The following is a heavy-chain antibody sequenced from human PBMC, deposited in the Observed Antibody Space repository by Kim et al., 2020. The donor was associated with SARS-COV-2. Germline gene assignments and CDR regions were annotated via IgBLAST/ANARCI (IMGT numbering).Heavy chain of an antibody. CDR2: ISSSSSYT. J-gene: IGHJ3*02. CDR1: GFTFSDYY. Sequence: GGSLRLSCAASGFTFSDYYMSWIRQAPGKGLEWVSYISSSSSYTNYADSVKGRFTISRDNAKNSLYLQMNSLRAEDTAVYYCARGQPYYYGSDSAAFDIWGQGTMVTVSS. CDR3: ARGQPYYYGSDSAAFDI. D-gene: IGHD3-10*01. V-gene: IGHV3-11*05.